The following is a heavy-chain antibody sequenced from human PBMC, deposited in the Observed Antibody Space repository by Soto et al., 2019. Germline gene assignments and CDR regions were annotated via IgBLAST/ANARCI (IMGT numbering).Heavy chain of an antibody. CDR1: GGSISIYY. CDR2: IYYSGST. CDR3: ARVEYYYDSSGYSGWFDP. D-gene: IGHD3-22*01. Sequence: KSSETLSLTCTVSGGSISIYYWSWIRHPPGKGLEWIGYIYYSGSTNYNPSLKSRVTISVDTSKNQFSLKLSSVTAADTAVYYCARVEYYYDSSGYSGWFDPWGQGTLVTVSS. J-gene: IGHJ5*02. V-gene: IGHV4-59*01.